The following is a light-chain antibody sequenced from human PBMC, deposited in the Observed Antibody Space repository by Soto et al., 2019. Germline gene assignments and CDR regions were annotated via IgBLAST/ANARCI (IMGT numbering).Light chain of an antibody. V-gene: IGKV1-39*01. Sequence: DIQMTQSPSTLSASVGDRVTITCRASQSISSWLAWYQRKPGKAPNVLIYAASTLQSGVPTRFSGSGSGTDFTLTISSLQPEDFATYYCRQSYSVPRTFGLGTKVDIK. J-gene: IGKJ1*01. CDR3: RQSYSVPRT. CDR1: QSISSW. CDR2: AAS.